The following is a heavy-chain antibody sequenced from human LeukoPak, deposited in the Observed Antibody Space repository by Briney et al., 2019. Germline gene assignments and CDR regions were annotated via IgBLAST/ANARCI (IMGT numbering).Heavy chain of an antibody. V-gene: IGHV3-30*02. Sequence: GGSLRLSCAASGFTFSSYGMLWVRQAPGKGLEWVAFIRYDGSNKYYADSVKGRFTISRDNSKNTLYLQMNTLRAEDTAVYYCAKDGGAVAGTRIDYWGQGTLVTVSS. J-gene: IGHJ4*02. D-gene: IGHD6-19*01. CDR2: IRYDGSNK. CDR3: AKDGGAVAGTRIDY. CDR1: GFTFSSYG.